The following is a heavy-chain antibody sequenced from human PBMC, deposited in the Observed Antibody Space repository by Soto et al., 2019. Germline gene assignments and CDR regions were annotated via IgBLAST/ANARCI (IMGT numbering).Heavy chain of an antibody. CDR3: ARGGYYDSSGYYWRYYYGMDV. V-gene: IGHV4-34*01. Sequence: SDTRSLTCAVDRPSFGGYYWSWIRQPPGKGLEWIGEINHSGSTNYNPSLKSRVTISVDTSKNQFPLKLSSVTAADTAVYYCARGGYYDSSGYYWRYYYGMDVWGQGTTVT. D-gene: IGHD3-22*01. J-gene: IGHJ6*02. CDR1: RPSFGGYY. CDR2: INHSGST.